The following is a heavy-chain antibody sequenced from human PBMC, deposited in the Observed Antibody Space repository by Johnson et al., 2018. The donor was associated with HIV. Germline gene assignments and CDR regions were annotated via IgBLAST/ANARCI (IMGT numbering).Heavy chain of an antibody. CDR3: ARDLLIAYCGGDCWDAFDI. Sequence: VHLVESGGGLEQPGGSLRLSCAASGFTFASSAMSWVRQAPGKGLEWVSAISTAGDTYYPGSVKGRFTISRENAKNSLHLQMNSLRAEDTAVYYCARDLLIAYCGGDCWDAFDIWGQGTMVTVSS. CDR1: GFTFASSA. CDR2: ISTAGDT. J-gene: IGHJ3*02. V-gene: IGHV3-13*01. D-gene: IGHD2-21*02.